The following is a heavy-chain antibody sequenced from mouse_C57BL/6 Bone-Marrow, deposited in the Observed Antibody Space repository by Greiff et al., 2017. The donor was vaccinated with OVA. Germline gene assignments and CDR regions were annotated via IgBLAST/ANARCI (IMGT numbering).Heavy chain of an antibody. J-gene: IGHJ2*01. D-gene: IGHD2-1*01. Sequence: QVQLQQPGAELVKPGASVKLSCKASGYTFTSYWMHWVKQRPGQGLEWIGMIHPNSGSTNYNEKFKSKATLTVDKSSSTAYMQLSSLTSEDSAVYDCAREYYGNYEGVYWGQGTTLTVSS. CDR3: AREYYGNYEGVY. V-gene: IGHV1-64*01. CDR1: GYTFTSYW. CDR2: IHPNSGST.